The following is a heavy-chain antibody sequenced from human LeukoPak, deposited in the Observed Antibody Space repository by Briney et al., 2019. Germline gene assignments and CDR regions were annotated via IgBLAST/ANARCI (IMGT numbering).Heavy chain of an antibody. J-gene: IGHJ6*02. CDR1: GSSFTSYW. V-gene: IGHV5-10-1*01. D-gene: IGHD5-18*01. CDR2: IDPSDSYT. CDR3: ARHDGGYGYSYGYGDGMDV. Sequence: GESLKISCKGSGSSFTSYWISWVRQMPGKGLGWMGRIDPSDSYTSYSPSFQGHVTISADKSISTAYLQWSSLKASDTAMYYCARHDGGYGYSYGYGDGMDVWGQGTTVTVSS.